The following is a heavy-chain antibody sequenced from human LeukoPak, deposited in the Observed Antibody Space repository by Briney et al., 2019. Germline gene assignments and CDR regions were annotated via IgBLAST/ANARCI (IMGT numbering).Heavy chain of an antibody. J-gene: IGHJ4*02. D-gene: IGHD2-21*01. CDR1: GFTFSNYG. CDR3: ATHMGYFDY. CDR2: IRYDGSNN. Sequence: GGSLRLSCAASGFTFSNYGMHWVRQAPGKGLEWVTFIRYDGSNNFYADSVKGRFTISRDNSKNTLYLQMNSLRGEDSAVYYCATHMGYFDYWGRGTLVTVSS. V-gene: IGHV3-30*02.